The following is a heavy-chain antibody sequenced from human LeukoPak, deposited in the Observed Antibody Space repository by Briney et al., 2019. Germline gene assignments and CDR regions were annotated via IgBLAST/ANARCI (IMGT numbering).Heavy chain of an antibody. Sequence: SETLSLTCTVSGGSISSYYWSWIRQPPGKGLEWIGYIYYSGSTNYNPSLKSRVTISVDTSKNQFSLKLSSVTAADTAVYYCARGPHVFYCSSTSCYHWFDPWSQGTLVTVSS. V-gene: IGHV4-59*08. CDR2: IYYSGST. CDR1: GGSISSYY. CDR3: ARGPHVFYCSSTSCYHWFDP. J-gene: IGHJ5*02. D-gene: IGHD2-2*01.